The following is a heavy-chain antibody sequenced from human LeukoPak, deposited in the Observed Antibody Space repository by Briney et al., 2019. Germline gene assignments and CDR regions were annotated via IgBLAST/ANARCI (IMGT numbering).Heavy chain of an antibody. Sequence: GGSLRLSCAASGFTFSSQWMSWVRQAPGKGLEWVAVVSYDGSNKYYADSVKGRFTISRDNSKNTLYLQMNSLRAEDTAVYYCARDRRGLYDFWSGYHGMDVWGQGTTVTVSS. D-gene: IGHD3-3*01. CDR2: VSYDGSNK. J-gene: IGHJ6*02. V-gene: IGHV3-30-3*01. CDR1: GFTFSSQW. CDR3: ARDRRGLYDFWSGYHGMDV.